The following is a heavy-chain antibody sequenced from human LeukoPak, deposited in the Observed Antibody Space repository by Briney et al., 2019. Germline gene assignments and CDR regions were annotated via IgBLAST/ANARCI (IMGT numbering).Heavy chain of an antibody. CDR3: ARAPMIVAPPDY. J-gene: IGHJ4*02. D-gene: IGHD3-22*01. V-gene: IGHV1-8*03. CDR2: MNPNSGNA. CDR1: GYTFTNYD. Sequence: GASVKVSCKASGYTFTNYDINWVRQATGQGLEWMGWMNPNSGNAGYAQKFQGRVTITRNPSISTAYMELSSLRSDDTAVYYCARAPMIVAPPDYWGQGTLVTVSS.